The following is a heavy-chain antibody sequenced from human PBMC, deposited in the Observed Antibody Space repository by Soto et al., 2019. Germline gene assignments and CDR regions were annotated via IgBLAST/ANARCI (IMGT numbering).Heavy chain of an antibody. CDR1: GFTFSNYW. CDR3: VRDGHCTTTSCYAHWFDH. Sequence: EVQLVESGGGLVQPGGSLRLSCAASGFTFSNYWIHWIRQVPGKGLEWVSRIKSDARHTYYADSVKGRFTISRDNAKNTLHLEMNSLRAEDTAVYYCVRDGHCTTTSCYAHWFDHWGQGTLVTVSS. D-gene: IGHD2-2*01. CDR2: IKSDARHT. J-gene: IGHJ5*02. V-gene: IGHV3-74*01.